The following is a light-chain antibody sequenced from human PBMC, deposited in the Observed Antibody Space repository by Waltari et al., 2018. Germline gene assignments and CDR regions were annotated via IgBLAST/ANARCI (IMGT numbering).Light chain of an antibody. J-gene: IGKJ1*01. CDR2: AAS. CDR1: QGISTY. V-gene: IGKV1-17*01. Sequence: DIQMTQSPSSLSASAGDRVTITCRASQGISTYLNWYQQKPGKAPKRLIYAASSLESGVPSRFSGRGSGTDFTLTISSLQPEDFATYYCLQYNSNLPTFGQGTKVEIK. CDR3: LQYNSNLPT.